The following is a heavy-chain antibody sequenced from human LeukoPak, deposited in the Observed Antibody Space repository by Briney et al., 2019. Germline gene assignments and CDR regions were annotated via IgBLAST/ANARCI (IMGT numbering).Heavy chain of an antibody. CDR3: ARSWELNSDFDY. D-gene: IGHD1-26*01. CDR1: GYTFTSYY. J-gene: IGHJ4*02. CDR2: INPSGGST. Sequence: ASVKVSCKASGYTFTSYYMHWVRQAPGQGLEWMGIINPSGGSTSYAQKFQGRVTMTRDTSTSTVYVELSCLRSEDTAVYYCARSWELNSDFDYWGQGTLVTVSS. V-gene: IGHV1-46*01.